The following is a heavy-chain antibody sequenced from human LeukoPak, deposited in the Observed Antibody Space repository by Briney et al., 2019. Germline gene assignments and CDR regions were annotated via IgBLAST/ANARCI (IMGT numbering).Heavy chain of an antibody. J-gene: IGHJ4*02. CDR1: GGSISGYY. V-gene: IGHV4-34*01. Sequence: SETLSLTCAVYGGSISGYYWSWIRQPPGQGREWIGKINHSESTNSNQSLNSRATISIDTSKNQFSLKLSSVTAAATAVSYWARGSTAGGLYYWGQGTLVTVSS. CDR3: ARGSTAGGLYY. D-gene: IGHD1-26*01. CDR2: INHSEST.